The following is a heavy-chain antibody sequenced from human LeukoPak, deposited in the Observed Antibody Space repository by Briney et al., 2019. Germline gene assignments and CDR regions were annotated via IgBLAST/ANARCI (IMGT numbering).Heavy chain of an antibody. Sequence: SETLSLTCAVYGGSFSDYYWTGIRQPPGKGLEWIGEINHSGRTKYNPSLKSRVTISVDTSKSQFSLDLKSVTAADTAVYYCARGRGVVYRDWFDHWGQGTLVTVSS. D-gene: IGHD2-8*02. CDR1: GGSFSDYY. J-gene: IGHJ5*02. V-gene: IGHV4-34*01. CDR2: INHSGRT. CDR3: ARGRGVVYRDWFDH.